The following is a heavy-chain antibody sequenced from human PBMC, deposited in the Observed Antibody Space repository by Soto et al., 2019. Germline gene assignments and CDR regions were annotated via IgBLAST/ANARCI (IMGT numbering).Heavy chain of an antibody. J-gene: IGHJ4*02. D-gene: IGHD7-27*01. V-gene: IGHV3-11*01. CDR1: GCTFSDYY. CDR3: ARLGQFDY. CDR2: ISFSGSTI. Sequence: QVQLVESGGGLVKPGGSLRLSCAASGCTFSDYYMNWISQAPGKGQELVSYISFSGSTIYYADSVKGRFPVSRDNARDSPYLQLNSLRAEDTAVYYCARLGQFDYWGQGTLVTVSS.